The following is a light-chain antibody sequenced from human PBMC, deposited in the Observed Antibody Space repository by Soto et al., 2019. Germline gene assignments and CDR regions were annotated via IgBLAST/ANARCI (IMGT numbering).Light chain of an antibody. CDR1: SSDVGSYNL. J-gene: IGLJ2*01. CDR3: CSYAGSSIYVV. CDR2: EGS. V-gene: IGLV2-23*01. Sequence: QSALTQPASVSGSPGQSITISCTGTSSDVGSYNLVSWYQQHPGKAPKLMIYEGSKRPSGVSNRFSGSKSGNTASLTISGLQAEDGADYYCCSYAGSSIYVVFGGGTQLTVL.